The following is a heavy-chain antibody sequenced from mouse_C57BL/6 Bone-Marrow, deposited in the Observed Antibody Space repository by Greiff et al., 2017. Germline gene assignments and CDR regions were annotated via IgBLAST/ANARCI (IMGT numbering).Heavy chain of an antibody. V-gene: IGHV1-85*01. D-gene: IGHD2-13*01. CDR1: GYTFTSYD. Sequence: QVQLQQSGPELVKPGASVKLSCKASGYTFTSYDINWVKQRPGQGLEWIGWIYPRDGSTKYNEKFKSKATLTVDTSSSTAYMELHSLTSEDSAVYFFASSRDYPCWYFDVWGTGTTVTVAS. J-gene: IGHJ1*03. CDR3: ASSRDYPCWYFDV. CDR2: IYPRDGST.